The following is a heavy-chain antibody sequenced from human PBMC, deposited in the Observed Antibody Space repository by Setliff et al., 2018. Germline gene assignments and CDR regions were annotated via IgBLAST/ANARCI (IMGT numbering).Heavy chain of an antibody. Sequence: SETLSLTCSVSGGSISSSYWTWIRQPPGKGLEWIGYIYSSGSSNYNPSLNSRVTISADTSKNQFTVRLNSVTAADTAVYYCARHWDFCGGNCPHNSIDYWGRGALVTVSS. J-gene: IGHJ4*02. CDR3: ARHWDFCGGNCPHNSIDY. V-gene: IGHV4-59*08. CDR2: IYSSGSS. CDR1: GGSISSSY. D-gene: IGHD2-21*02.